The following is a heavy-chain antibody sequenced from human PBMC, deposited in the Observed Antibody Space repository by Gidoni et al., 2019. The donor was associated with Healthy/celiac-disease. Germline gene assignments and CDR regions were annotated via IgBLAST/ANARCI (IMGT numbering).Heavy chain of an antibody. D-gene: IGHD1-26*01. CDR3: ARAVVGGYAFDI. V-gene: IGHV3-21*01. Sequence: EVQLVESGGGLVKPGGSLRLSCAASGFTFSSYSMNWVRQAPGKGLEWVSSISSSSSYIYYADSVKGRFTISRDNAKNSLYLQMNSLRAEATAVYYCARAVVGGYAFDIWGQGTMVTVSS. CDR2: ISSSSSYI. CDR1: GFTFSSYS. J-gene: IGHJ3*02.